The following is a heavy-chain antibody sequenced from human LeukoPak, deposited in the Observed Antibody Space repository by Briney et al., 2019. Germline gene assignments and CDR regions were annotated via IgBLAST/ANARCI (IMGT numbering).Heavy chain of an antibody. CDR1: GGTFSSYA. Sequence: SVKVSCKASGGTFSSYAISWVRQAPGQGLEWMGGIIPIFGTANYAQKFQGRVTITADESTSTAYMELSSLRSEDTAVYYCATHSSSWNPAYYYYYMDVWGKGTTVTVSS. D-gene: IGHD6-13*01. CDR2: IIPIFGTA. J-gene: IGHJ6*03. V-gene: IGHV1-69*13. CDR3: ATHSSSWNPAYYYYYMDV.